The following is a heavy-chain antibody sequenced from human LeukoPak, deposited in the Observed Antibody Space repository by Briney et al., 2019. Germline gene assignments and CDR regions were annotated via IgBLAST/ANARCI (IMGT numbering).Heavy chain of an antibody. D-gene: IGHD3/OR15-3a*01. CDR1: GPTFSSYW. CDR2: IKQDGREK. Sequence: GGSLRLSCAASGPTFSSYWMSWVRQAPGKGLEWVANIKQDGREKYYVDSVKGRFTISRDNAKNSLYLQMNSLRAEDTAVYYCARDSVIYGYWGQGTLVTVSS. CDR3: ARDSVIYGY. J-gene: IGHJ4*02. V-gene: IGHV3-7*01.